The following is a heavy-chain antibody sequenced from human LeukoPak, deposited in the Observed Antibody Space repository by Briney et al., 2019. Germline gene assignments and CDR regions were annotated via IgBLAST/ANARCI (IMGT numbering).Heavy chain of an antibody. D-gene: IGHD2-2*01. Sequence: PGRSLRLSCAASGFTFSSYGMHWVRQVPGKGLEWVSGITWSGGSTGYADPLRGRFTISRDNAKNSLYLQMDSLRAEDTALYYCARAPITSPFYFDYWGQGTLVTVSS. CDR2: ITWSGGST. V-gene: IGHV3-20*04. CDR1: GFTFSSYG. CDR3: ARAPITSPFYFDY. J-gene: IGHJ4*02.